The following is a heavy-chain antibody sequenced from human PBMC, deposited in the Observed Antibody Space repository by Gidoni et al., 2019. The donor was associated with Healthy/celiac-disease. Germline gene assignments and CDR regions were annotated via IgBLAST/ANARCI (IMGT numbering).Heavy chain of an antibody. CDR1: GGTFSSYA. Sequence: KKPGSSVKVSCKASGGTFSSYAISWVRQAPGQGFEWMGRIIPILGIANYAQKFQGRVTITADKSTSTAYMELSSLRSEDTAVYYCARDKLTDFWSGYYTGDYYYGMDVWGQGTTVTVSS. CDR3: ARDKLTDFWSGYYTGDYYYGMDV. D-gene: IGHD3-3*01. V-gene: IGHV1-69*04. J-gene: IGHJ6*02. CDR2: IIPILGIA.